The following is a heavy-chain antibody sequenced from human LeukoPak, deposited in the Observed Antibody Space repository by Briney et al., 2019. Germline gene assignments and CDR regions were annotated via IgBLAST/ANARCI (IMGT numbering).Heavy chain of an antibody. CDR3: ARDDCTGSSCYLDY. CDR1: GFTVSSNY. D-gene: IGHD2-15*01. V-gene: IGHV3-33*08. Sequence: PGGSLRLSCAAAGFTVSSNYMSWVRQAPGKGLEWVAVIWYDGSNKYYADSVKGRFTISRDNSKNTLYLQMNSLRAEDTAVYYCARDDCTGSSCYLDYWGQGTLVTVSS. CDR2: IWYDGSNK. J-gene: IGHJ4*02.